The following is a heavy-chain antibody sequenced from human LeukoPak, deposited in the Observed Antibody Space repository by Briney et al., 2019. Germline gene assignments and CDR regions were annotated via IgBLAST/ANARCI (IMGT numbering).Heavy chain of an antibody. J-gene: IGHJ4*01. CDR1: GGSITTYY. CDR3: ASGYTYGFVFDY. D-gene: IGHD5-18*01. V-gene: IGHV4-59*01. CDR2: IHYSGST. Sequence: SETLSLTCTVSGGSITTYYWSWIRRPPGKGLEWIGYIHYSGSTGYSPSLKSRVTISGDTSKNQFSLKLSSVTAADTAVYYCASGYTYGFVFDYWGQGALVTVSS.